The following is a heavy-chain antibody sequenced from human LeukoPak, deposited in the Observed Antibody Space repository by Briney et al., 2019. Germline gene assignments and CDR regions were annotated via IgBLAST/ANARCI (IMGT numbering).Heavy chain of an antibody. V-gene: IGHV1-18*01. Sequence: GASVKVSCTASGYTFTNYGISWVRQAPGQGLEWMGWISAHNGNTNYAQNFQGRVTLTTDTSTSSAYMELRSLRSDDTAVYYCARGVGPDYWGQGTLVTVSS. CDR3: ARGVGPDY. CDR1: GYTFTNYG. D-gene: IGHD3-3*01. J-gene: IGHJ4*02. CDR2: ISAHNGNT.